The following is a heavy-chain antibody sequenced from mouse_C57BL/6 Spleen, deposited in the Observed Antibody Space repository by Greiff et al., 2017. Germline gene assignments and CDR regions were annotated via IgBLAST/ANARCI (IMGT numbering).Heavy chain of an antibody. CDR1: GYAFTNYL. V-gene: IGHV1-54*01. CDR2: FNPGSGGT. Sequence: VQLVESGAELVRPGTSVKVSCKASGYAFTNYLIAWVKQRPGQGLEWIGVFNPGSGGTNYNEKFKGKATLTADKSSSTAYMQLSSLTSEDSAVYFCARQNWYYFDYWGQGTTLTVSS. J-gene: IGHJ2*01. CDR3: ARQNWYYFDY. D-gene: IGHD4-1*01.